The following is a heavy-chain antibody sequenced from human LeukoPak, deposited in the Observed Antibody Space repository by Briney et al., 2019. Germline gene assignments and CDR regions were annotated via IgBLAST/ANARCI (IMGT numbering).Heavy chain of an antibody. CDR3: ARSYDSSGYYYRFDY. CDR1: GFTFSSYA. V-gene: IGHV3-30-3*01. CDR2: ISYDGSNK. Sequence: PGGSLRLSCAASGFTFSSYAMHWVRQAPGKGLEWVAVISYDGSNKYYADSVKGRFTISRGNSKNTLYLQMNSLRAEDTAVYYCARSYDSSGYYYRFDYWGQGTLVTVSS. J-gene: IGHJ4*02. D-gene: IGHD3-22*01.